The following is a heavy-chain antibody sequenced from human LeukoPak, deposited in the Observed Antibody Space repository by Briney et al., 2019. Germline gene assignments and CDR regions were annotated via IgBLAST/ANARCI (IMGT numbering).Heavy chain of an antibody. Sequence: SETLSLTCTVSGGSISSYYWSWIRQPPGKGLECIGYIYYSGNTNYNPSLKSRVIISVDTSKNQFSLKLSSVTAADTAVYYCARDSSGYSPSFDYWGQGILVTVSS. CDR1: GGSISSYY. J-gene: IGHJ4*02. V-gene: IGHV4-59*01. D-gene: IGHD3-22*01. CDR3: ARDSSGYSPSFDY. CDR2: IYYSGNT.